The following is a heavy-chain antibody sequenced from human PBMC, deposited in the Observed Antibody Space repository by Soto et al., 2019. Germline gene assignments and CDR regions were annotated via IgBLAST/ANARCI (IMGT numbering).Heavy chain of an antibody. J-gene: IGHJ5*02. V-gene: IGHV4-39*01. CDR1: GGSISSSSYY. Sequence: PSETLSLTCTVSGGSISSSSYYWGWIRQPPGKGLEWIGSIYYSGSTYYNPSLKSRVTISVDTSKNQFSLKLSSVTAADTAVYYCARQPLAAAGMGKGNWFDPWGQGTLVTVSS. CDR2: IYYSGST. D-gene: IGHD6-13*01. CDR3: ARQPLAAAGMGKGNWFDP.